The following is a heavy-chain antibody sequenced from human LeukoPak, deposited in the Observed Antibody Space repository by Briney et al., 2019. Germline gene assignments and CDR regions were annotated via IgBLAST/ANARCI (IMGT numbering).Heavy chain of an antibody. D-gene: IGHD1-26*01. CDR2: ISSSGSTI. J-gene: IGHJ4*02. Sequence: GGSLRLSCAASGFTFSDYYMSWLRQAPGKGLEWVSYISSSGSTIYYPDSVKGRFTISRDNAKSSLYLQMNSLRAEDTAVYYCARDIPPYYRNDYWGQGTLVTVSS. CDR1: GFTFSDYY. V-gene: IGHV3-11*04. CDR3: ARDIPPYYRNDY.